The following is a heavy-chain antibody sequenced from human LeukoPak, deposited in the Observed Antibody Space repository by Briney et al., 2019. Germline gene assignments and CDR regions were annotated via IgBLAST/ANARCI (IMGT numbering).Heavy chain of an antibody. V-gene: IGHV1-18*01. D-gene: IGHD6-19*01. CDR1: GYTFTSYG. Sequence: GASVKVSCKASGYTFTSYGISWVRQAPGQGLEWMGWISAYNGNTNYAQKLQGRVTMTTDTSTSTAYMELRSLRSDDTAVYYCARRPLLGFSSGWYVWDYYYGMDVWGQGTTVTVSS. CDR3: ARRPLLGFSSGWYVWDYYYGMDV. CDR2: ISAYNGNT. J-gene: IGHJ6*02.